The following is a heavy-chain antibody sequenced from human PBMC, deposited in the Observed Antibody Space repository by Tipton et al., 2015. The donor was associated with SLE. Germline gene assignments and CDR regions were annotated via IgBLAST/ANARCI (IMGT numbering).Heavy chain of an antibody. J-gene: IGHJ6*02. CDR3: ARGISGYSSSWYYYYHHMDV. D-gene: IGHD6-13*01. V-gene: IGHV4-34*01. CDR2: INHSGST. CDR1: GGSLSGYY. Sequence: TLSLTCAVYGGSLSGYYWSWIRQPPGKGLEWIGEINHSGSTNYNPSLKSRVTISVDTSKNQFPLKLSSVTVADTAVYYCARGISGYSSSWYYYYHHMDVWGQGTTVTVSS.